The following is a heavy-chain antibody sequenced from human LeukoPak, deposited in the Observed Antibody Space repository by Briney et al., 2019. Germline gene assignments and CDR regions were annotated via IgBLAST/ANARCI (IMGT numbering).Heavy chain of an antibody. V-gene: IGHV3-64*04. CDR2: ISDSGGST. CDR1: GFPFSSYA. Sequence: GGSLRLSCSASGFPFSSYAMEWVRQAPGKGLEYVSAISDSGGSTYYADSVKGRFTISRDNSENTLYLQMKSLRAEDTAVYYCARGDGYNFFDYWGQGTLVTVSS. J-gene: IGHJ4*02. D-gene: IGHD5-24*01. CDR3: ARGDGYNFFDY.